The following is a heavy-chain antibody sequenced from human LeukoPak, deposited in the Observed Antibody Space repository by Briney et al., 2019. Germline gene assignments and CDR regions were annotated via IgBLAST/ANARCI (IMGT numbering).Heavy chain of an antibody. J-gene: IGHJ6*03. CDR1: GGSISSYY. CDR3: ARTTEGGYTYGYFYYYYMDV. D-gene: IGHD5-18*01. Sequence: SETLSLTCTVSGGSISSYYWSWIRQPPGKGLEWIGYIYYSGSTNYNPSLKCRVTISVDTSKNQFSLKLTSVTAADTAVYYCARTTEGGYTYGYFYYYYMDVWGKGTTVTISS. CDR2: IYYSGST. V-gene: IGHV4-59*01.